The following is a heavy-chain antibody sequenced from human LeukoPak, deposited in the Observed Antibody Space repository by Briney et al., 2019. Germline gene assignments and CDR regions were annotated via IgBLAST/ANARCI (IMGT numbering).Heavy chain of an antibody. J-gene: IGHJ4*02. CDR1: GFTVSSSY. V-gene: IGHV3-53*01. Sequence: GGSLRLSCAASGFTVSSSYMTWVRQAPGKGLEWVSIAFSDGGTFYADSVKGRFTISRDSSKNTVFLQMNSLRAEDTAVYYCARGDFDYWGQGTLVTVSS. CDR3: ARGDFDY. CDR2: AFSDGGT.